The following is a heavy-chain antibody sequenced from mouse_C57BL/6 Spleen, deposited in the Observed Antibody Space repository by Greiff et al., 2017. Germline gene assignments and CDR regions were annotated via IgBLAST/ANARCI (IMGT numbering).Heavy chain of an antibody. CDR3: GRGYYYAMDY. CDR2: IDPSDSYT. CDR1: GYTFTSYW. D-gene: IGHD3-1*01. V-gene: IGHV1-59*01. Sequence: QVQLQQPGAELVRPGTSVKLSCKASGYTFTSYWMHWVKQRPGQGLEWIGVIDPSDSYTNYNQKFKGKATLTVDTSSSPAYMQLSSLTSEDSAVYYCGRGYYYAMDYWGQGTSVTVSS. J-gene: IGHJ4*01.